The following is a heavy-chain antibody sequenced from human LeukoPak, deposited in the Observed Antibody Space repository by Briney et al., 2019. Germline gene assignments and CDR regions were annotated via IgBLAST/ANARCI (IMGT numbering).Heavy chain of an antibody. V-gene: IGHV3-23*01. CDR2: ISGSGGST. J-gene: IGHJ3*02. CDR1: GFTFSSYA. Sequence: GGSLRLSCAASGFTFSSYAMNWVRQAPGKGLEWVSAISGSGGSTYYADSVKGRFTISRDNSKNTLYLQMNSLRAEDTAVYYCAKRVVVADAFDIWGQGTMVTVSS. D-gene: IGHD3-22*01. CDR3: AKRVVVADAFDI.